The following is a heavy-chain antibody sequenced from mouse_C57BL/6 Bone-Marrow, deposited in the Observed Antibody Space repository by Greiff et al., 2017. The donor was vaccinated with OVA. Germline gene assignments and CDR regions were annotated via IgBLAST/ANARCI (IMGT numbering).Heavy chain of an antibody. D-gene: IGHD2-1*01. V-gene: IGHV1-19*01. CDR1: GYTFTDYY. J-gene: IGHJ4*01. CDR3: ARDGNYEEGYYAMDY. CDR2: INPYNGGT. Sequence: EVKLQQSGPVLVKPGASVKMSCKASGYTFTDYYMNWVKQSHGKSLEWIGVINPYNGGTSYNQKFKGKATLTVDKSSSTAYMELNSLTSEDSAVYYCARDGNYEEGYYAMDYWGQGTSVTVSS.